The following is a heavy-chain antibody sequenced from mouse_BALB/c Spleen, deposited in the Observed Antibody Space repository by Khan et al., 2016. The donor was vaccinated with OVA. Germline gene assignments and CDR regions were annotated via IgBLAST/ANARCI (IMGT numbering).Heavy chain of an antibody. J-gene: IGHJ3*01. V-gene: IGHV5-6*01. D-gene: IGHD4-1*01. CDR1: GFISSSYS. Sequence: EVELVESGGDLVKPGGSLKLSCAASGFISSSYSMSWVRQTPDKRLEWVATISSGGDYTYYPDSVKGRFTISRDDAKNTLYLQMSSLKSEDTAMYYCASHLTGSFAYWGQGTLVTVSA. CDR2: ISSGGDYT. CDR3: ASHLTGSFAY.